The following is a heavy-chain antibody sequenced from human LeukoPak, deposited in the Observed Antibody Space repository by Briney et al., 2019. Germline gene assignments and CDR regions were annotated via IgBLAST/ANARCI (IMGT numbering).Heavy chain of an antibody. CDR1: GFTFSSYA. J-gene: IGHJ4*02. V-gene: IGHV3-23*01. Sequence: GGSLRLSCAASGFTFSSYAMSWVRQAPGKGLEWVSAISGSGGNTYYADSVKGRFTISRDNSKNTLYLQMNSLRAEDTAVYYCAKATGYGIVATIFDYWGQGTLVTVSS. CDR3: AKATGYGIVATIFDY. CDR2: ISGSGGNT. D-gene: IGHD5-12*01.